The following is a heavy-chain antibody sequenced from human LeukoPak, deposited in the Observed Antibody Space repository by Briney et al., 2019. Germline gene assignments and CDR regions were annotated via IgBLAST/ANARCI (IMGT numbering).Heavy chain of an antibody. CDR2: INPILGIA. D-gene: IGHD3-22*01. J-gene: IGHJ1*01. CDR1: GYTFTGYY. Sequence: GASVKVSCKASGYTFTGYYMHWVRQAPGQGLEWMGRINPILGIANYAQKFQGRVTITADKSTSTAYMELSSLRSEDTAVYYCASAPRGYDSSGYQHWGQGTLVTVSS. V-gene: IGHV1-69*10. CDR3: ASAPRGYDSSGYQH.